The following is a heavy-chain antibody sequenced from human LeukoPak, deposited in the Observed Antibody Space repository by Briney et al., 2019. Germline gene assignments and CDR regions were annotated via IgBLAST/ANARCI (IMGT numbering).Heavy chain of an antibody. D-gene: IGHD7-27*01. J-gene: IGHJ4*02. CDR1: GYTLTRYF. CDR3: ARDGDDSFFFDY. Sequence: ASVKVSCKASGYTLTRYFIHWVRQAPGQGLEWMGIINPNGGSTSYPQKFQGRVTMTRDTSTNTVYMELSSLKSEDTAVYYCARDGDDSFFFDYWGQGTLVTVSS. V-gene: IGHV1-46*01. CDR2: INPNGGST.